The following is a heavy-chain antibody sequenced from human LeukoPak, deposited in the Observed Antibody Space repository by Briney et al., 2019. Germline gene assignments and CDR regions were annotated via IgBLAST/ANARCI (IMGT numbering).Heavy chain of an antibody. V-gene: IGHV3-23*01. D-gene: IGHD6-19*01. CDR2: ISGSGGST. CDR3: AKESGWSYYFDY. Sequence: GGSLRLSCSASGFTFNNYALTWVRQTPGKGLEWVSAISGSGGSTYYADSVKGRFTISRDNSKNTLYLQMNSLRAEDTAVYYCAKESGWSYYFDYWGQGTLVTVSS. J-gene: IGHJ4*02. CDR1: GFTFNNYA.